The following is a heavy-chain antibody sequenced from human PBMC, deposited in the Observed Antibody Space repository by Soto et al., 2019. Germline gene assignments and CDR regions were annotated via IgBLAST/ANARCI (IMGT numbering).Heavy chain of an antibody. CDR3: TLEEPNYYYYCGMDV. CDR1: GGSISSSSYY. Sequence: SETLSLTCTVSGGSISSSSYYWGWVRQPPGKGLEWIGSIYYSGSTYYNPSLKSRVTISVDTSKNQFSLKLSSVTAADTAVYYCTLEEPNYYYYCGMDVWGQGTTVTVSS. J-gene: IGHJ6*02. D-gene: IGHD1-1*01. CDR2: IYYSGST. V-gene: IGHV4-39*01.